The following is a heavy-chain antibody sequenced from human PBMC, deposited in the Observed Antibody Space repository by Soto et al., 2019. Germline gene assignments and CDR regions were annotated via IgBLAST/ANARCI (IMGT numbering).Heavy chain of an antibody. CDR1: GYTFTTYG. J-gene: IGHJ6*02. D-gene: IGHD6-13*01. CDR3: PRQQCLYYYYRMDV. CDR2: ISAYNGNT. Sequence: QVQLVQSGAEVKKPGASVKVSCKASGYTFTTYGISWVRQAPGQGLEWMGWISAYNGNTNYAQKIQGRVTMTTDTSTSTAYMELRTLSSDDTAVYYRPRQQCLYYYYRMDVWVQGTTVTVSS. V-gene: IGHV1-18*01.